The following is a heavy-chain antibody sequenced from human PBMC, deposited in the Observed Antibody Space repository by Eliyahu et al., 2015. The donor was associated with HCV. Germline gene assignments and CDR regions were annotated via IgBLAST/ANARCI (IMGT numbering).Heavy chain of an antibody. D-gene: IGHD3-22*01. CDR1: GYTFDSYG. CDR3: VRDRTVSSGSFGGF. CDR2: ISTXXGNT. V-gene: IGHV1-18*01. Sequence: QVKLVQSEGEVKKAXASVKISCEXSGYTFDSYGISWVRQAPGQGPQWMGWISTXXGNTNYAEIFQGRVFMSTDKETRTAFLEVRSLTSDDTATYYCVRDRTVSSGSFGGFWGQGTQVAVSS. J-gene: IGHJ4*02.